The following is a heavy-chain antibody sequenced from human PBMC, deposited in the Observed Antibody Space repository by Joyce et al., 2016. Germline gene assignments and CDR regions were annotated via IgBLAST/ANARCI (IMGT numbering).Heavy chain of an antibody. CDR3: ATGYCSGGTCYSALGHN. V-gene: IGHV1-69*01. J-gene: IGHJ4*02. D-gene: IGHD2-15*01. CDR2: IIPVFGSA. CDR1: GGTFSGYN. Sequence: QVQLTQSGAEVKKPGSSVKVSCQANGGTFSGYNTQWVRHAPGEGLECMGGIIPVFGSAKYGENFQDRVTISADETTNTVYLEMRSLKSGDTATYYCATGYCSGGTCYSALGHNWGQGTLITVSS.